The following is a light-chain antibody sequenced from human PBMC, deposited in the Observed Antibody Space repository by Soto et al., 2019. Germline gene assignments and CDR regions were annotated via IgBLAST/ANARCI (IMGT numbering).Light chain of an antibody. V-gene: IGKV3-15*01. Sequence: ETVMTQSPATLSVSPGERASLSCRASQSVSSNLAWYQQKPGRAPRILIFGASSRAAGVPDRFSGSGSGTDFTLTINSLQSEDFAVYFCQQYDSLPLTFGPGTKVDIK. J-gene: IGKJ3*01. CDR2: GAS. CDR3: QQYDSLPLT. CDR1: QSVSSN.